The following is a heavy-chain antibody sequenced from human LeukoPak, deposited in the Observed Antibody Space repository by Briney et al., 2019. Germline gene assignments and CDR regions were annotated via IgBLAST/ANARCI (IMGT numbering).Heavy chain of an antibody. CDR1: GDSVSSNSAA. Sequence: SQTLSLTCAISGDSVSSNSAAWNWIRQSPSRGLEWLGRTYYRSKWYNDYAVSVKSRITINPDTSKNQFSLQLNSVTPEDTAVYYCARGIAARPKWLDYYYMDVWGKGTTVTVSS. J-gene: IGHJ6*03. V-gene: IGHV6-1*01. D-gene: IGHD6-6*01. CDR2: TYYRSKWYN. CDR3: ARGIAARPKWLDYYYMDV.